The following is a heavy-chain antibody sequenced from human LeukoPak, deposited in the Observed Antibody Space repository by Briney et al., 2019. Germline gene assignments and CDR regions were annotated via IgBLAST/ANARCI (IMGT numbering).Heavy chain of an antibody. Sequence: GASVKVSCKASGYTFTSYGISWVRQAPGQGPEWMGWISGYNGNTEQSQRLQGRITMTTDTLTSTAFMELRSLRSDDTAVYYCARDRYFFDSSGYFYLEAFDIWGQGTMVTVPS. D-gene: IGHD3-22*01. V-gene: IGHV1-18*01. CDR3: ARDRYFFDSSGYFYLEAFDI. CDR1: GYTFTSYG. CDR2: ISGYNGNT. J-gene: IGHJ3*02.